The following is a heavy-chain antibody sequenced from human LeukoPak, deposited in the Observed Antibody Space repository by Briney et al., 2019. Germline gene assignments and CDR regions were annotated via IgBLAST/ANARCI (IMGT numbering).Heavy chain of an antibody. D-gene: IGHD6-13*01. Sequence: GGSLRLSCAAPGFTFSDYWMTWVREAPGKGLEWGANIKQDGSEKYYVDSVKGRFTISRDNAKNSLFLQMNSLRAEDTAVYYCARDWQWQQLDGDAFDIWGQGTMVTVSS. V-gene: IGHV3-7*04. CDR2: IKQDGSEK. CDR1: GFTFSDYW. CDR3: ARDWQWQQLDGDAFDI. J-gene: IGHJ3*02.